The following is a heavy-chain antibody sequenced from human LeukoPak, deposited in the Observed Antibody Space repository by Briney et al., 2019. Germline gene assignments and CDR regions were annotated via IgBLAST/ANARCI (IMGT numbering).Heavy chain of an antibody. CDR1: GFTVSSNY. Sequence: QAGGSLRLSCAASGFTVSSNYMSWVRQAPGKGLEWVTVIYSGGSTYYADSVKGRFTISRDNSKNTLYLQMNSLRAEDTAVYFCAKLNLGEMAYFDSWGQGTLVTVSS. CDR3: AKLNLGEMAYFDS. J-gene: IGHJ4*02. V-gene: IGHV3-53*01. CDR2: IYSGGST. D-gene: IGHD3-16*01.